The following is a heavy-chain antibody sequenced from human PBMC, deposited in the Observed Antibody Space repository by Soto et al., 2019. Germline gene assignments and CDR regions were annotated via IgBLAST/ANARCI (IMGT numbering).Heavy chain of an antibody. CDR1: GFTVSSHY. CDR3: ARGVSRSGGGNWFDP. D-gene: IGHD6-25*01. J-gene: IGHJ5*02. Sequence: EVQLVESGGGLIQPGGSLRLSCAASGFTVSSHYMSWVRQAPGKGLEWVSVIYSGGSTYYADSVKGRFTISRDNSKNTLYLQMNSLRAEDTAVYYCARGVSRSGGGNWFDPWGQGTLVTVSS. CDR2: IYSGGST. V-gene: IGHV3-53*01.